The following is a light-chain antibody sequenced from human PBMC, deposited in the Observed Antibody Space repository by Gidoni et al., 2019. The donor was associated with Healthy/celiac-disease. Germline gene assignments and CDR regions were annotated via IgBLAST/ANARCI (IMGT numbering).Light chain of an antibody. V-gene: IGKV3-15*01. Sequence: ELVMTPSPAPLSVSPGARATLSCRASQSVSSNLAWYQQKPGQAPRLLIYGASTRATGSPARFSGSGSGTEFTLTISSLQSEDFAVYYCQQYNNWPPKYTFGQGTKLEIK. CDR2: GAS. CDR3: QQYNNWPPKYT. J-gene: IGKJ2*01. CDR1: QSVSSN.